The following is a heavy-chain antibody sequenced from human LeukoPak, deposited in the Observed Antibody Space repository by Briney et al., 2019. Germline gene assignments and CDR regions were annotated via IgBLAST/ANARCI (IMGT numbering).Heavy chain of an antibody. D-gene: IGHD6-19*01. CDR1: GYSISNAYY. Sequence: SETLSLTCAVSGYSISNAYYWGWIRQPPGKGLEWIASMYHSGSTYYNPSLKSRVTISVDTSKNQFSLKLNSVTAADTAVYYCVRHPRYSTGWAIDYWGQGTPVTVSS. J-gene: IGHJ4*02. CDR3: VRHPRYSTGWAIDY. CDR2: MYHSGST. V-gene: IGHV4-38-2*01.